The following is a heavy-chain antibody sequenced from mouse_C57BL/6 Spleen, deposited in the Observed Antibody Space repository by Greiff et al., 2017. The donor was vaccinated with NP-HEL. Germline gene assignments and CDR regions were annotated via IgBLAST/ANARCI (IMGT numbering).Heavy chain of an antibody. J-gene: IGHJ2*01. Sequence: LVESGAELVKPGASVKISCKASGYAFSSYWMNWVKQRPGKGLEWIGQIYPGDGDTNYNGKFKGKATLTADKSSSTAYMQLSSLTSEDSAVYFCARGGRLNYFDYWGQGTTLTVSS. CDR2: IYPGDGDT. CDR3: ARGGRLNYFDY. CDR1: GYAFSSYW. D-gene: IGHD1-2*01. V-gene: IGHV1-80*01.